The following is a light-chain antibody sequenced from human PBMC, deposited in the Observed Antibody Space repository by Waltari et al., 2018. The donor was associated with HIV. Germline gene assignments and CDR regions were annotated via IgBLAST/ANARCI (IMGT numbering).Light chain of an antibody. CDR1: HDIRND. J-gene: IGKJ1*01. CDR2: VAS. CDR3: LQYNSHPRT. Sequence: DIQMTQSPSSLSASGGDRVTNTCRASHDIRNDLGWYQQKPGKAPKRLIYVASSLESGVPSRFSGSGSGTEFTLTISSLQPEDFASYYCLQYNSHPRTFGQGTKVEIK. V-gene: IGKV1-17*01.